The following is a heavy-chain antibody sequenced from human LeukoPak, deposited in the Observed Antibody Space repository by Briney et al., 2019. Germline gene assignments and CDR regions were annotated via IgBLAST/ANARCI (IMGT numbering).Heavy chain of an antibody. CDR1: GCSISTYS. V-gene: IGHV4-59*01. J-gene: IGHJ4*02. D-gene: IGHD4-23*01. CDR2: FYYTGST. CDR3: ARGGNAHDF. Sequence: SETLSLTCTVSGCSISTYSWSWVRQPPGKGLDWIGSFYYTGSTNYNPSLRSRVTISLDTSKNQISLRLSSVTAADTAVYYCARGGNAHDFGGQGTLVTVSS.